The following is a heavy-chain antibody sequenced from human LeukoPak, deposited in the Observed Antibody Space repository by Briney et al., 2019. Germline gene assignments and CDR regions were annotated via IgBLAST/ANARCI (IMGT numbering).Heavy chain of an antibody. J-gene: IGHJ4*02. CDR1: GGSVSSGSYY. D-gene: IGHD2-15*01. CDR3: ARAAGYCSAGSCAHFDY. V-gene: IGHV4-61*01. CDR2: INYSGST. Sequence: PSEALSLTCTVSGGSVSSGSYYWSWIRQPPGKGLEWIGYINYSGSTNYNPSLKSRVTISVDTSKNQFSLKLSSVTAADTAVYYCARAAGYCSAGSCAHFDYWGQGTLVTVSS.